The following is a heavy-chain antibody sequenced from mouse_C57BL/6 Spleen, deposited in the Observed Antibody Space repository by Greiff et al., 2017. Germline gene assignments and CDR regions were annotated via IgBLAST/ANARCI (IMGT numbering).Heavy chain of an antibody. CDR3: DRGRYSIGCYFDD. CDR1: GYTFTGYS. D-gene: IGHD2-5*01. Sequence: QVQLQQSGAELMKPGASVKLSCEATGYTFTGYSIAWVKQRPGHGLEWIGEITTGSGSTNYNEKFKGKGTFTADRSSNTAYMQLSRLTTEDSAIYKYDRGRYSIGCYFDDWGTGTTVTVSS. V-gene: IGHV1-9*01. J-gene: IGHJ1*03. CDR2: ITTGSGST.